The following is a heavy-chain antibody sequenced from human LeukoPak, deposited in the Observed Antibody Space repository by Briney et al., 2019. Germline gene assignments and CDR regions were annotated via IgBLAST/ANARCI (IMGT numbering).Heavy chain of an antibody. V-gene: IGHV3-64*01. CDR2: ISSNGGST. CDR1: GFTFSSYA. CDR3: ARDDPSGSYTLSFDY. D-gene: IGHD3-10*01. Sequence: GGSLRLSCAASGFTFSSYAMPWVRQAPGKGLEYVSAISSNGGSTYYANSVKGRFTISRDNSKNTLYLQMGSLRAEDMAVYYCARDDPSGSYTLSFDYWGQGTLVTVSS. J-gene: IGHJ4*02.